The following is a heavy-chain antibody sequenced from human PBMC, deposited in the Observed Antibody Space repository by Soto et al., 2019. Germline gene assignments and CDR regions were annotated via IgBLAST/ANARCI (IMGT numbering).Heavy chain of an antibody. D-gene: IGHD6-19*01. V-gene: IGHV3-23*01. J-gene: IGHJ4*02. CDR1: EFMFSNYA. CDR2: ISGSGGIT. CDR3: AKAEKSSAVAGYFDS. Sequence: WWSLRLSCSASEFMFSNYAMNWFRQAPGKGLEWVSAISGSGGITYYADSVKGRFTISRDNSKNTLYLQMNSLRAEDTAVYYCAKAEKSSAVAGYFDSWGQGTLVTVSS.